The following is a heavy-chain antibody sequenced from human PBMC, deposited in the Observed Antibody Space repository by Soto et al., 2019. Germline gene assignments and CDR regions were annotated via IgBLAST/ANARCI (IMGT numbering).Heavy chain of an antibody. CDR2: IIPIFGTA. D-gene: IGHD2-21*02. J-gene: IGHJ4*02. V-gene: IGHV1-69*13. CDR1: GGTFSSYA. Sequence: RASVKVSCKASGGTFSSYAISWVRQAPGQGLEWMGGIIPIFGTANYAQKFQGRVTITADESTSTAYMELSSLRSEDTAVYYCARWYCGGDCYLWGYYFDYWGQGTLVTVSS. CDR3: ARWYCGGDCYLWGYYFDY.